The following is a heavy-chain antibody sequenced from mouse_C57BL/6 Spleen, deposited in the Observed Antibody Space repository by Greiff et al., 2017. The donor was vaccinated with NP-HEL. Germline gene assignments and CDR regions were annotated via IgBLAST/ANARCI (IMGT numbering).Heavy chain of an antibody. CDR2: IYPRDGST. Sequence: QVQLQQSDAELVKPGASVKISCKVSGYTFTDHTIHWMKQRPEQGLEWIGYIYPRDGSTKYNEKFKGKATLTADKSSSTAYMQLNSLTSEDSAVYFCAGEIYYGNFYYAMDYWGQGTSVTVSS. V-gene: IGHV1-78*01. D-gene: IGHD2-1*01. CDR1: GYTFTDHT. CDR3: AGEIYYGNFYYAMDY. J-gene: IGHJ4*01.